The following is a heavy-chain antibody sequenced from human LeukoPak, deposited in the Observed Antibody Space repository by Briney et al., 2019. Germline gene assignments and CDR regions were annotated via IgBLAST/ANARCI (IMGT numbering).Heavy chain of an antibody. D-gene: IGHD5-18*01. CDR1: GFTFSSYS. Sequence: GGSLRLSCAASGFTFSSYSMNWVRQAPGKGLEWVSSNSSSSSYIYYADSVKGRFTISRDNAKNSLYLQMNSLRAEDTAVYYCAREDLGESEYSYGYYYWGQGTLVTVSS. V-gene: IGHV3-21*01. CDR2: NSSSSSYI. CDR3: AREDLGESEYSYGYYY. J-gene: IGHJ4*02.